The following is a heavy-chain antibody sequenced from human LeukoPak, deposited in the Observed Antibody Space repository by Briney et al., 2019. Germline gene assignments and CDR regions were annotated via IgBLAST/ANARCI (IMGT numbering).Heavy chain of an antibody. V-gene: IGHV4-34*08. J-gene: IGHJ4*02. CDR3: AVYGGDWHFDY. CDR1: GFSFSGST. D-gene: IGHD2-21*02. CDR2: ITYKGSA. Sequence: PGGSLRLSCVASGFSFSGSTMQWVRQASGKGLEWVGEITYKGSANYNPSLKSRAALSINAPQKQFSLKLTSLTAADTAIYYCAVYGGDWHFDYWGQGNSVIVSS.